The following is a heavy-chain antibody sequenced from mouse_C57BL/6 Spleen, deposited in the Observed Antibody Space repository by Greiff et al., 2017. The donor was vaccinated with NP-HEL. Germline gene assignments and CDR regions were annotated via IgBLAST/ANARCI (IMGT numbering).Heavy chain of an antibody. CDR1: GYTFTSYW. CDR3: ARREELLRYFDV. Sequence: VQLQQSGAELAKPGASVKLSCKASGYTFTSYWMHWVKQRPGQGLEWIGYINPSSGYTKYNQKFKDKAPLTADKSSSTAYMQLSSLTYEDSAVYYCARREELLRYFDVWGTGTTVTVSS. V-gene: IGHV1-7*01. J-gene: IGHJ1*03. D-gene: IGHD2-1*01. CDR2: INPSSGYT.